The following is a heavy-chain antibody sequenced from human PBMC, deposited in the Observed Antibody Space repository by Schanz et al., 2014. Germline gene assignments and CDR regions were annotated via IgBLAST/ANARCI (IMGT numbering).Heavy chain of an antibody. Sequence: QVQLVESGGGVVQPGGSLRLSCAASGFTFSSYGMHWVRQAPGKGLEWVTFIRFDGSDKYYADSVKGRFSVSRDNSKNTLYLQMNSLRADDTAVYDCAKDQLANYRGSGYNWFDPWGQGTLVTVSS. D-gene: IGHD3-10*01. CDR1: GFTFSSYG. J-gene: IGHJ5*02. V-gene: IGHV3-30*02. CDR3: AKDQLANYRGSGYNWFDP. CDR2: IRFDGSDK.